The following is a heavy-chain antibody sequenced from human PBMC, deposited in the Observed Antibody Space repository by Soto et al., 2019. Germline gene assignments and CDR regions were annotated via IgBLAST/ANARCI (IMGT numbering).Heavy chain of an antibody. CDR2: ISGSGGST. V-gene: IGHV3-23*01. D-gene: IGHD3-22*01. J-gene: IGHJ1*01. CDR1: GFTFSSYA. Sequence: GGSLRLSCAASGFTFSSYAMSWVRQAPGKGLEWVSAISGSGGSTYYADSVKGRFTISRDNSKNTLYLQMNSLRAEDTAVYYCAKDLDYYDSSGYYQIEYFQHWGQGTLVTVSS. CDR3: AKDLDYYDSSGYYQIEYFQH.